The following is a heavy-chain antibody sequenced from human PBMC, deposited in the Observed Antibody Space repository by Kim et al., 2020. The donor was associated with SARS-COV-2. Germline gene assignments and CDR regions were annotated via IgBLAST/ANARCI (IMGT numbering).Heavy chain of an antibody. V-gene: IGHV4-59*01. CDR1: GGSISSYY. CDR2: IYYSGST. D-gene: IGHD1-26*01. CDR3: ASSGVGATRRNAFDI. J-gene: IGHJ3*02. Sequence: SETLSLTCTVSGGSISSYYWSWIRQPPGKGLEWIGYIYYSGSTNYNPSLKSRVTISVDTSKNQFSLKLSSVTAADTAVYYCASSGVGATRRNAFDIWGQGTMVTVSS.